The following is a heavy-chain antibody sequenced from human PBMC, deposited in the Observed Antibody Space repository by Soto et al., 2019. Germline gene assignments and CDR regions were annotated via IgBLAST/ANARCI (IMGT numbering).Heavy chain of an antibody. V-gene: IGHV4-31*03. Sequence: PSETLSLTCTVSGGSISSGGYYWSWIRQHPGKGLGWIGYLYYSGSTYYTPSLKSRVTISVDTSKNQFSLKLSSVTAADTAVYYCAKAGYSSSWTEDYYYYGLAVWGQVSTVTVCS. CDR3: AKAGYSSSWTEDYYYYGLAV. CDR1: GGSISSGGYY. D-gene: IGHD6-13*01. J-gene: IGHJ6*02. CDR2: LYYSGST.